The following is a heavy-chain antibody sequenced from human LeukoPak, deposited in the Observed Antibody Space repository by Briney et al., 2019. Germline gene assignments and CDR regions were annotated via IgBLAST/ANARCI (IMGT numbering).Heavy chain of an antibody. J-gene: IGHJ4*02. CDR1: GGTFSSYA. Sequence: SVKVSCKASGGTFSSYAISWVRQAPGQGLEWMGGIIPIFGTANYAQKFQGRVTITADKSTSTAYMELSSLRSEDTAVYYCATRDYCSGGSCYSLFDYWGQGTLVTVSS. D-gene: IGHD2-15*01. CDR3: ATRDYCSGGSCYSLFDY. V-gene: IGHV1-69*06. CDR2: IIPIFGTA.